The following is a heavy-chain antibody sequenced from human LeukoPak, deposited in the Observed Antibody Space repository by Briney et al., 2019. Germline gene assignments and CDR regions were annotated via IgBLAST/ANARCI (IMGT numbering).Heavy chain of an antibody. D-gene: IGHD6-13*01. CDR1: GFTFSNAW. Sequence: GGSLGLSCAASGFTFSNAWMSWVRQAPGKGLEWVGRIKSKTDGGTTDYAAPVKGRFTISRDDSKNTLYLQMNSLKTEDTAVYYCTTGSSSWYVYYYGMDVWGQGTTVTVSS. CDR2: IKSKTDGGTT. CDR3: TTGSSSWYVYYYGMDV. V-gene: IGHV3-15*01. J-gene: IGHJ6*02.